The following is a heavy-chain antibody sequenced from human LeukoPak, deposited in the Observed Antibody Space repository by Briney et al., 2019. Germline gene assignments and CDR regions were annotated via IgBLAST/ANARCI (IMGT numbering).Heavy chain of an antibody. J-gene: IGHJ3*02. CDR2: IYTSGTT. Sequence: SETLSLTCTVSGGSISYYYWSWIRQPAGKGLEWIGRIYTSGTTYCDPSLKSRVTISLDTSKNQFSLKLSSVTAADTAVYYCARQFVTYYYDSSGYYALAAFDIWGQGTMVTVSS. CDR3: ARQFVTYYYDSSGYYALAAFDI. V-gene: IGHV4-4*07. D-gene: IGHD3-22*01. CDR1: GGSISYYY.